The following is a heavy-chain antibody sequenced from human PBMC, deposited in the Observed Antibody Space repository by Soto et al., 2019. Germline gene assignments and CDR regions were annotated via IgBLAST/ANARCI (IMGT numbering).Heavy chain of an antibody. D-gene: IGHD3-3*01. Sequence: QVQLQESGPGLVKPSETLSLTCSVSGGSIGSYYWSWIRQPPGKGLEWIGYIYYSGSTNYTPSLKSRVTLSVDPSKNQFSLKLGSVTAADTAVYYCARGGWRQIDYWGQGTLVTVSS. J-gene: IGHJ4*02. CDR1: GGSIGSYY. CDR2: IYYSGST. CDR3: ARGGWRQIDY. V-gene: IGHV4-59*08.